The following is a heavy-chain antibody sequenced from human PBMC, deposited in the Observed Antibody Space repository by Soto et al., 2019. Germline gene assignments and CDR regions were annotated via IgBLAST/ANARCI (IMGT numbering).Heavy chain of an antibody. V-gene: IGHV1-69*01. CDR3: ARAGDWNYLRNWFDP. D-gene: IGHD1-7*01. Sequence: QVQLVQSGAEVKKPGSSVKVSCKASGGTFSSYAISWVRQAPGQGLEWMGGIIPIFGTANYAQKFQGRVTITADESTSTAYMELSSQRSEDTAVYYCARAGDWNYLRNWFDPWGQGTMVTVSS. CDR1: GGTFSSYA. CDR2: IIPIFGTA. J-gene: IGHJ5*02.